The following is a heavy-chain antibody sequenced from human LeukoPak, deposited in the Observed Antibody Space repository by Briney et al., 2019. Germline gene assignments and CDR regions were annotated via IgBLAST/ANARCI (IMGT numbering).Heavy chain of an antibody. Sequence: GGSLRLSCTASGFTFNKYDMHWVRQAPGKGLEWVTFISHDGSQEHYADSVKGRFTISRDNSKQTVYLQMNSLKSGDTALYYCARKYTTSYYSVDYWGQGSLVTVSS. CDR3: ARKYTTSYYSVDY. V-gene: IGHV3-30*04. CDR1: GFTFNKYD. J-gene: IGHJ4*02. CDR2: ISHDGSQE. D-gene: IGHD2-2*01.